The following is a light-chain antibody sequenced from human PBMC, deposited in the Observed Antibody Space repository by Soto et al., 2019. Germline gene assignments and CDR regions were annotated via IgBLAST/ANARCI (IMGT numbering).Light chain of an antibody. CDR3: QQFHDLPIT. CDR2: DAS. V-gene: IGKV1-33*01. J-gene: IGKJ5*01. CDR1: QDIKKN. Sequence: DIQMTQSPSSLSASVGDRVTITCQASQDIKKNVNWYQQKPGKVPKVLIYDASTLETGVPSRFSGSGSETEFTLTISRLQSEDIATYFCQQFHDLPITFGQGTRLEIK.